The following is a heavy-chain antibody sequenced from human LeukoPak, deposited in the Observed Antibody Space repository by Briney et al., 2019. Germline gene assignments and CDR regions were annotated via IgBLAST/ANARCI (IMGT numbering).Heavy chain of an antibody. CDR2: IDWDDDK. CDR1: GLSLSTSGLR. V-gene: IGHV2-70*04. Sequence: SGPTLVNPTPTLTLTCTFSGLSLSTSGLRGSWIRQPPGKALEWLARIDWDDDKFYDTSLKTRLTISKDASKNQIVLTMTNMDPADTATYYCARPHGTSGWYYLDYWGQGILVTVSS. D-gene: IGHD6-19*01. CDR3: ARPHGTSGWYYLDY. J-gene: IGHJ4*02.